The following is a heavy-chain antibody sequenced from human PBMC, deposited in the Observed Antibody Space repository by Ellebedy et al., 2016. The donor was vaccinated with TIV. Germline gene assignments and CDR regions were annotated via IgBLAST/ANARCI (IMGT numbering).Heavy chain of an antibody. CDR1: GFTFSSYA. J-gene: IGHJ4*02. CDR3: ARDLAFGRGSYGLDY. D-gene: IGHD1-26*01. Sequence: GGSLRLXCAASGFTFSSYAMHWVRQAPGKGLEWVAVISYDGSNKYYADSVKGRFTISRDNSKNTLYLQMNSLRAEDTAVYYCARDLAFGRGSYGLDYWGQGTLVTVSS. CDR2: ISYDGSNK. V-gene: IGHV3-30-3*01.